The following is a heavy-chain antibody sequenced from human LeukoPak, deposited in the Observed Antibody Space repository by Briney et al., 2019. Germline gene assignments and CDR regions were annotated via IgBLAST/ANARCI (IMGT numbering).Heavy chain of an antibody. CDR3: ARDFATYYFDY. V-gene: IGHV3-21*01. CDR2: ISSSSRYI. D-gene: IGHD5-12*01. CDR1: GFTFSSYS. J-gene: IGHJ4*02. Sequence: GGSLRLSCAASGFTFSSYSMNWVRKAPGKGLGWVSSISSSSRYIYYADSVKGRFTISRDNAKNSLYLQMNSLRAEDTAVYYCARDFATYYFDYWGQGTLVTVSS.